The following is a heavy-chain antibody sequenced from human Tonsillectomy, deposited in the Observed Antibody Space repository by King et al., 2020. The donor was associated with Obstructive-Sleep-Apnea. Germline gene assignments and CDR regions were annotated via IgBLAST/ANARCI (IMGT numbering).Heavy chain of an antibody. V-gene: IGHV3-23*04. J-gene: IGHJ4*02. D-gene: IGHD5-12*01. CDR2: LSGGGADT. CDR1: GFTFSNYA. Sequence: VQLVESGGGLVQPGGSLRLSCAAWGFTFSNYAMTWFRQAPGKRLEWVSGLSGGGADTYYAESAKGRFTISRDNSKNTLYFQMTSLRVEDTAVYFCVKDGPEVTTMQGFFDFWGQGTLVTVSS. CDR3: VKDGPEVTTMQGFFDF.